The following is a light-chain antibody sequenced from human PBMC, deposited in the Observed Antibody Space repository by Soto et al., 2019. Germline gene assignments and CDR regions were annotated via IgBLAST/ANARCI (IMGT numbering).Light chain of an antibody. J-gene: IGLJ1*01. V-gene: IGLV2-14*01. CDR2: DVS. Sequence: SVLTQPASVSGSPGQSITISCTGTSSDVGAYSSVSWYQQHPGKAPKLIIYDVSTRPSGISDRFSGSKSGNTASLTISGLQAEDESDYYCSSYTTSVTYVFGTGTKVTVL. CDR3: SSYTTSVTYV. CDR1: SSDVGAYSS.